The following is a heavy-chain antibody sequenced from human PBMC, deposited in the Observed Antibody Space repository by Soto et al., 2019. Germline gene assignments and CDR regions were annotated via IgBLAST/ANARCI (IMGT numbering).Heavy chain of an antibody. CDR1: GYTFTSYY. V-gene: IGHV1-46*03. D-gene: IGHD2-15*01. Sequence: GASVKVSCKASGYTFTSYYMHWVRQAPGQGLEWMGIINPSGGSTSYAQKFQGRVTMTRDTSTSTVYMELSSLRSEDTAVYYCARGPRSPSDIVVSPGDYWGQGTLVTVSS. J-gene: IGHJ4*02. CDR3: ARGPRSPSDIVVSPGDY. CDR2: INPSGGST.